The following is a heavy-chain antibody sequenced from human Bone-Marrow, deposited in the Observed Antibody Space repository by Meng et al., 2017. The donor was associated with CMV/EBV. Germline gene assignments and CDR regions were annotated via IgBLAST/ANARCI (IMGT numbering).Heavy chain of an antibody. CDR1: GFTFDDYA. J-gene: IGHJ4*02. CDR2: ISWNSGSI. CDR3: AKDQDEYCSSTSCYLPDY. Sequence: GGSLRLSCAASGFTFDDYAMHWVRQAPGKGLEWVSGISWNSGSIGYADSVKGRFTISRDNAKNTLYPQMNSLRAEDTAVYYCAKDQDEYCSSTSCYLPDYWGQGTLVTVSS. V-gene: IGHV3-9*01. D-gene: IGHD2-2*01.